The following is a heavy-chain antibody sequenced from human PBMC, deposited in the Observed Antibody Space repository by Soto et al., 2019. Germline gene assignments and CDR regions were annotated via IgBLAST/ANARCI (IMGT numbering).Heavy chain of an antibody. Sequence: SETLSLTCTVSGGSINSNGYYWSWIRQHPGKGLEWLGHIYYSGTVHYNPSLKSRLTISVDTSKNQFSLKLSSVTAADTAVYYCARGRYYDSGTGTWFDPWGQGALVTVSS. V-gene: IGHV4-31*03. J-gene: IGHJ5*02. D-gene: IGHD3-10*01. CDR3: ARGRYYDSGTGTWFDP. CDR2: IYYSGTV. CDR1: GGSINSNGYY.